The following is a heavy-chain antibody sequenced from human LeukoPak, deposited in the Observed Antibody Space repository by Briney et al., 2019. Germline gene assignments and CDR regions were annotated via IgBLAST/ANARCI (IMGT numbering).Heavy chain of an antibody. CDR1: GFTFSNFG. D-gene: IGHD3-10*01. Sequence: GGSLRLSCTATGFTFSNFGMAWVRQAPGQGLEWVSTISGSGYNVYQAASVKGRFTVSRDSAKNSLYLQMNSLRPEDTALYYCVKDMNPGGADVWGQGTTVTVSS. CDR2: ISGSGYNV. J-gene: IGHJ6*02. CDR3: VKDMNPGGADV. V-gene: IGHV3-23*01.